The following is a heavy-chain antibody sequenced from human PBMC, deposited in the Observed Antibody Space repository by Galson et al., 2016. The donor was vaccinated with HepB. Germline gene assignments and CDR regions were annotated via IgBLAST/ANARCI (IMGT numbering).Heavy chain of an antibody. V-gene: IGHV3-23*01. Sequence: SLRLSCAASGFTFSDYAMIWVRQAPGKGLEWVSGISAGSSNTFYAGSVRGRFTISRDNSKNTLFLQMNSLKVEDTAVYFCAKQKIWGESDYWGQGTLVTVSS. CDR2: ISAGSSNT. CDR3: AKQKIWGESDY. J-gene: IGHJ4*02. CDR1: GFTFSDYA. D-gene: IGHD3-16*01.